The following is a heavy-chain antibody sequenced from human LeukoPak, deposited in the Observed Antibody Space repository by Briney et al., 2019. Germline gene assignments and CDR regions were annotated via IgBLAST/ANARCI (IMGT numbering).Heavy chain of an antibody. Sequence: HSGGSLRLSCAASGFTFSSYSMNWVRQAPGKGLEWVSYISSSSSTIYYADSVKGRFTISRDNAKNSLHLQMNSLRAEDTAVYYCASQWGHDAFDIWGQGTMVTVSS. CDR1: GFTFSSYS. CDR2: ISSSSSTI. CDR3: ASQWGHDAFDI. V-gene: IGHV3-48*01. J-gene: IGHJ3*02. D-gene: IGHD7-27*01.